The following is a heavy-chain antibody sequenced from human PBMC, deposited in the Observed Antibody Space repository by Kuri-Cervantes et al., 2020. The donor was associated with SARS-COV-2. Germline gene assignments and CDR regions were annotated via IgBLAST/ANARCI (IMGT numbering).Heavy chain of an antibody. Sequence: GESLKISCAASGFTFSSYAMHWVRQAPGKGLEWVAVITYDGHNEYYAATAKGRFTISRDNSRKTLYLQMDSLRPDDTGVYYCARGSASAWDPPENWGQGPLAPVSS. D-gene: IGHD1-26*01. CDR1: GFTFSSYA. V-gene: IGHV3-30*04. CDR2: ITYDGHNE. CDR3: ARGSASAWDPPEN. J-gene: IGHJ4*02.